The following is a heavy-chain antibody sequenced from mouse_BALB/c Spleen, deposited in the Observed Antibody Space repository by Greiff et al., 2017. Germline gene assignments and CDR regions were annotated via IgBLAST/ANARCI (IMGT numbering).Heavy chain of an antibody. Sequence: EVMLVESGGGLVQPGGSRKLSCAASGFTFSSFGMHWVRQAPEKGLEWVAYISSGSSTIYYADTVKGRFTISRDNPKNTLFLQMTSLRSEDTAMYYCERYERDAMDDWGEGTSVTVSS. D-gene: IGHD2-12*01. V-gene: IGHV5-17*02. CDR1: GFTFSSFG. CDR3: ERYERDAMDD. CDR2: ISSGSSTI. J-gene: IGHJ4*01.